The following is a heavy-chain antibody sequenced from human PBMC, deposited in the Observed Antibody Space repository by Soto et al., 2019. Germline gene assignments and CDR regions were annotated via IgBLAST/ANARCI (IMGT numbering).Heavy chain of an antibody. CDR3: ARIWGPYYYYGMDV. Sequence: QVTLKESGPVLVKPTETLTLTCTVSGFSLSNARMGVSWIRQPPGKALEGLAHIFSNDEKSYSTTLKSRLTISKDTSKSQVVLTMTNMDPVDTATYYCARIWGPYYYYGMDVWGQGTTVTVSS. CDR2: IFSNDEK. V-gene: IGHV2-26*01. CDR1: GFSLSNARMG. D-gene: IGHD7-27*01. J-gene: IGHJ6*02.